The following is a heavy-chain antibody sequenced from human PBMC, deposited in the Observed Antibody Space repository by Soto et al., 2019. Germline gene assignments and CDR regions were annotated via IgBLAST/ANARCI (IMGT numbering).Heavy chain of an antibody. CDR3: ARDGGHFDY. Sequence: SENLSLTCAVSGGSISSSYWWSWVRQPPGKGLEWIGEIYHSGSTNYNPSLKSRVTMSLDKSKNQFSLKLSSVTAADTAVYYCARDGGHFDYCGQGTLVTVSS. J-gene: IGHJ4*02. V-gene: IGHV4-4*02. CDR2: IYHSGST. CDR1: GGSISSSYW.